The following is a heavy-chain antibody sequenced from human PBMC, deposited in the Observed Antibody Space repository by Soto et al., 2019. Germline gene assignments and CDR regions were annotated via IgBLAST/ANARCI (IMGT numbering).Heavy chain of an antibody. D-gene: IGHD6-6*01. CDR1: GDSVSSNSAA. CDR3: AREIAARPDARYNWFDP. CDR2: TYYRSKWYN. J-gene: IGHJ5*02. Sequence: SQTLSLTCAISGDSVSSNSAAWNWIRQSPSRGLEWLGRTYYRSKWYNDYAVSVKSRITINPDTSKNQFSLQLNSVTPEDTAVYYCAREIAARPDARYNWFDPWGQGTLVTVSS. V-gene: IGHV6-1*01.